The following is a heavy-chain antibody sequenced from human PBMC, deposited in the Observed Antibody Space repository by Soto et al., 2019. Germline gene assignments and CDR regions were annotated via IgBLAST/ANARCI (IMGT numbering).Heavy chain of an antibody. V-gene: IGHV3-30*18. J-gene: IGHJ6*02. CDR2: ISYDGSNK. CDR1: GFTFSSYG. D-gene: IGHD3-10*01. Sequence: WGSLRLSCAASGFTFSSYGMHWVRQAPGKGLEWVAVISYDGSNKYYADSVKGRFTISRDNSKNTLYLQMNSLRAEDTAVYYCAKEGVTMVRGVIISVGLDVWGQGTTVTVSS. CDR3: AKEGVTMVRGVIISVGLDV.